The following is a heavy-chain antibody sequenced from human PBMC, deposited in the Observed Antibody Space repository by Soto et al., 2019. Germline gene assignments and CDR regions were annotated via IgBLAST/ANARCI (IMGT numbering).Heavy chain of an antibody. Sequence: ASEALSLPCTGSGGFPSSYYWSWIRQPPGKGKEWIGYIYYSGSTNYNPSLKSRVTISVDTSKNQFSLKLSSVTAAGTAVYYCARDVPLPALGIFTEYYFDYWGQGTLVTVSS. CDR1: GGFPSSYY. V-gene: IGHV4-59*01. D-gene: IGHD7-27*01. J-gene: IGHJ4*02. CDR2: IYYSGST. CDR3: ARDVPLPALGIFTEYYFDY.